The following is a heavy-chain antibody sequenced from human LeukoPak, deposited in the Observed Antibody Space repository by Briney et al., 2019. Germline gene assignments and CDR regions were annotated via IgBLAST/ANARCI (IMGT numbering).Heavy chain of an antibody. V-gene: IGHV3-53*01. Sequence: GGSLRLSCAASGFAVSDNFMSWVRQAPGKGLEWVPVIYSGGSTYYAASVKGRFTISRDNSKNTVYLQMNSLRAEDTAVYYCAREDRYSSGWYSGYWGRGTLVTVSS. J-gene: IGHJ4*02. CDR3: AREDRYSSGWYSGY. CDR1: GFAVSDNF. CDR2: IYSGGST. D-gene: IGHD6-19*01.